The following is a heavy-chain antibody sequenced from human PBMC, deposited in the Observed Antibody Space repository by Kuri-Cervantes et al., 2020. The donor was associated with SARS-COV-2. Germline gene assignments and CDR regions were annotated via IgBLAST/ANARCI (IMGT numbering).Heavy chain of an antibody. D-gene: IGHD1-26*01. J-gene: IGHJ3*02. CDR2: IYYSGST. V-gene: IGHV4-31*02. CDR1: GCSINSGDYY. Sequence: SCPVSGCSINSGDYYWSWIRQHPGKGLEWIGHIYYSGSTSYNPLLKRRVIISLDKSKNHFSLKLSSLTAADTAVYYFARDLGGGTYDAFDIWGQGTVVTVSS. CDR3: ARDLGGGTYDAFDI.